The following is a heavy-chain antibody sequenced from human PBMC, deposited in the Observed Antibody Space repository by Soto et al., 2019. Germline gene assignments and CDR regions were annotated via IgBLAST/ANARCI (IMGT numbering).Heavy chain of an antibody. V-gene: IGHV3-30-3*01. Sequence: QVQLVESGGGVVQPGRSLRLSCAASGFTFSSYAMHWVRQAPGKGLEWVAVISYDGSNKYYADSVKGRFTISRDNSKNTLYLQMTSLRAEDTAVYNCARVDIVAYPLGLIAAAAGPFDYWGQGTLVTVSS. CDR1: GFTFSSYA. D-gene: IGHD5-12*01. J-gene: IGHJ4*02. CDR2: ISYDGSNK. CDR3: ARVDIVAYPLGLIAAAAGPFDY.